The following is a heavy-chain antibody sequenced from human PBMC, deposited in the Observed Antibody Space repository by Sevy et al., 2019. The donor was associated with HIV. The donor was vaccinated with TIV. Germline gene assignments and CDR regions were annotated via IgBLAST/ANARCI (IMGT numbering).Heavy chain of an antibody. J-gene: IGHJ4*02. CDR2: IYYSGST. D-gene: IGHD1-26*01. Sequence: SETLSLTCTVSGGSISSYYWSWIRQPPGKGLEWIGYIYYSGSTNYNPSLKSRVTISVDTSKNQFSLKLSSVTAADTAGEYCARISAKKYRGSFPSWYYLDYWGQGTLVTVSS. CDR1: GGSISSYY. CDR3: ARISAKKYRGSFPSWYYLDY. V-gene: IGHV4-59*13.